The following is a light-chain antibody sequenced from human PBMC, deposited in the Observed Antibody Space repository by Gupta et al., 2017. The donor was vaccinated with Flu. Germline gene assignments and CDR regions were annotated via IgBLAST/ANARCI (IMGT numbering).Light chain of an antibody. CDR3: QQYYSTPYT. CDR2: WAS. J-gene: IGKJ2*01. CDR1: QGVLSSCNNKHY. V-gene: IGKV4-1*01. Sequence: DIVMTQSPASLAVSLGERAPINCKSSQGVLSSCNNKHYLAWYQQKPRQPPNLLIYWASTRESGVPGRFSGRGSGKEITLTSSSLQAEDVAVYYWQQYYSTPYTFGQGTKLEIK.